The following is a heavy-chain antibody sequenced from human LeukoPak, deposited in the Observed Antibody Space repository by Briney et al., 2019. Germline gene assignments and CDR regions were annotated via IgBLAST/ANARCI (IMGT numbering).Heavy chain of an antibody. Sequence: GASVKVSCKASGGTFSSYAISWVRQAPGQGLEWMGGIIPIFGTASYAQKFQGRVTITADESTSTAYMELSSLRSEDTAVYYCARELEYYYGSGSYFRYYYYYMDVWGKGTTVTVSS. CDR3: ARELEYYYGSGSYFRYYYYYMDV. D-gene: IGHD3-10*01. CDR1: GGTFSSYA. V-gene: IGHV1-69*01. J-gene: IGHJ6*03. CDR2: IIPIFGTA.